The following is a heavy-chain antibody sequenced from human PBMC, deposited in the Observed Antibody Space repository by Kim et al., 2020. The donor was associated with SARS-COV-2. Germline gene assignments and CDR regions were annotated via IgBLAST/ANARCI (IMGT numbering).Heavy chain of an antibody. CDR2: WYN. Sequence: WYNDYAVSVKSRITINPDTSKNQFSLQLNSVTPEDTAVYYCARDTVYFDYWGQGTLVTVSS. V-gene: IGHV6-1*01. J-gene: IGHJ4*02. CDR3: ARDTVYFDY.